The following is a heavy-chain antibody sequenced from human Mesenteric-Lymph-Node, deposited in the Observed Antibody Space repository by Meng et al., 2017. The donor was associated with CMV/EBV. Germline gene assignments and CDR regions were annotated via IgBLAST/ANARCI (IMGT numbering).Heavy chain of an antibody. Sequence: GGSLRLSCMGSGYSFTRYWIGWVRQTPGKGPEWMGIIYPGDSDTRYSPSFQGQVTISADKSISTAYLQWSSLKASDTAMYYCARMGSGYLPELWGRGTLVTVSS. CDR1: GYSFTRYW. CDR3: ARMGSGYLPEL. CDR2: IYPGDSDT. D-gene: IGHD3-3*01. J-gene: IGHJ2*01. V-gene: IGHV5-51*01.